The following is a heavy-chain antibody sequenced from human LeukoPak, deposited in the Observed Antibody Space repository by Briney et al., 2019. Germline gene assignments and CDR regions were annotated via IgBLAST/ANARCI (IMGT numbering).Heavy chain of an antibody. Sequence: PGGSLRLSCAASGSIVSRNYMTWVRQAPGGGLEWVSIMYSGATTYYADSVKGRFTISRDSSKNTLYLQMNSLRVEDTAVYYCATGITEMVMAPGYWGQGTLVTVSS. CDR1: GSIVSRNY. D-gene: IGHD3-22*01. V-gene: IGHV3-53*01. CDR3: ATGITEMVMAPGY. CDR2: MYSGATT. J-gene: IGHJ4*02.